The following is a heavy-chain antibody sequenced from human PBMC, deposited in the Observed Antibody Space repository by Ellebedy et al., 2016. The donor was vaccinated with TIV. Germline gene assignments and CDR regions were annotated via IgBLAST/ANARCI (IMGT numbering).Heavy chain of an antibody. CDR1: GGSISSYY. J-gene: IGHJ6*02. D-gene: IGHD4-17*01. Sequence: SETLSLTCTVSGGSISSYYWSWIRQPPGKGLEWIGYIYYSGSTNYNPSLKSRVTISVDTSKNQFSLKLSSVTTADTAVYYCARLDGDYVSRYYYYGMDVWGQGTTVTVSS. CDR3: ARLDGDYVSRYYYYGMDV. CDR2: IYYSGST. V-gene: IGHV4-59*08.